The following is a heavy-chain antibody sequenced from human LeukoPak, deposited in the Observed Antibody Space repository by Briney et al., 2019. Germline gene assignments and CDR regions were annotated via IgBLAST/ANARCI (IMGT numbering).Heavy chain of an antibody. CDR3: ARGYSSSHYYYYGMDV. D-gene: IGHD6-6*01. J-gene: IGHJ6*02. CDR1: GYTFTSYY. V-gene: IGHV1-46*01. Sequence: ASVTVSCKASGYTFTSYYMHWVRQAPGQGLEWMGIIIPSGGSTSYAQKFQGRVTMTRDTSTSTVYMELSSLRSEDTAVYYCARGYSSSHYYYYGMDVWGQGTTVTVSS. CDR2: IIPSGGST.